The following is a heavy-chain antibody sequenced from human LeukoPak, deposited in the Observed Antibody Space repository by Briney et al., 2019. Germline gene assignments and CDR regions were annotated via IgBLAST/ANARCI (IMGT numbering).Heavy chain of an antibody. D-gene: IGHD4-17*01. CDR2: MNPNSGNT. CDR1: GYTFTSYD. Sequence: ASVKVSCKASGYTFTSYDINWVRQATGQGLEWMGWMNPNSGNTSYAQKFQGRVTMTRNTSISTAYMELSSLRSEDTAVYYCARGSTALRHQDYYAFDIWGQGTMVTVSS. CDR3: ARGSTALRHQDYYAFDI. J-gene: IGHJ3*02. V-gene: IGHV1-8*01.